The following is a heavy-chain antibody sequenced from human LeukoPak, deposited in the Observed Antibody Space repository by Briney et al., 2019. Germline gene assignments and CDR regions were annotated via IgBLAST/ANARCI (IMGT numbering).Heavy chain of an antibody. CDR3: AREVVYAFDI. D-gene: IGHD3-16*01. CDR1: GGSISSGGYY. Sequence: SETLSLTCTVSGGSISSGGYYWSWIRQHPGKGLEWIGYIYYSGSTYYNPSLKSRVTMSVDTSKNQFSLKLSSVTAADTAVYYCAREVVYAFDIWGQGTMVTVSS. CDR2: IYYSGST. V-gene: IGHV4-31*03. J-gene: IGHJ3*02.